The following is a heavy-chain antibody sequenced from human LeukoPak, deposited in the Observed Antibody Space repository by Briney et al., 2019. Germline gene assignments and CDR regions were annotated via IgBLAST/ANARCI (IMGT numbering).Heavy chain of an antibody. CDR2: IRSIVTSI. Sequence: PRGSLRLSCAASGFTFSSYEMNWVRQAPGKGLEGVSLIRSIVTSIDYVDSVKGRFTISRDNAKNSLYLQMDSLRAEDTAVYYCARGISSSYHRHFDYWGQGILVTVSS. J-gene: IGHJ4*02. D-gene: IGHD6-13*01. CDR3: ARGISSSYHRHFDY. CDR1: GFTFSSYE. V-gene: IGHV3-48*03.